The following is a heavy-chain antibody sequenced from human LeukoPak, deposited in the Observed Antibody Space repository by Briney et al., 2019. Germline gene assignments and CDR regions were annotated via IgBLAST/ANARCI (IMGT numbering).Heavy chain of an antibody. CDR3: ATTPGAYYYYHMDV. D-gene: IGHD3-10*01. J-gene: IGHJ6*02. V-gene: IGHV3-30*03. CDR1: GFTFSSYG. Sequence: PGRSLRLSCAASGFTFSSYGMHWVRQAPGKGLEWVAVISYDRSNKYYADSVKGRFTISRDNSKNTLYLQMNSLRAEGTAVYYCATTPGAYYYYHMDVWGQGTTVTVSS. CDR2: ISYDRSNK.